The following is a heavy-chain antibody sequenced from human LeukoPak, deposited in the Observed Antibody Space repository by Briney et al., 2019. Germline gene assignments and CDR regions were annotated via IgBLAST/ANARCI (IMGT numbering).Heavy chain of an antibody. Sequence: PGGSLRLSCAASGFTFSSYAMSWVRQAPGKGLEWVSAMSGSGGSTFYADSVKGRFIISRDNSKNTLYLQMNSLRAEDTAVYYCAKAASRQWLVPRLYFDYWGQGTLVTVSS. D-gene: IGHD6-19*01. J-gene: IGHJ4*02. CDR3: AKAASRQWLVPRLYFDY. CDR2: MSGSGGST. CDR1: GFTFSSYA. V-gene: IGHV3-23*01.